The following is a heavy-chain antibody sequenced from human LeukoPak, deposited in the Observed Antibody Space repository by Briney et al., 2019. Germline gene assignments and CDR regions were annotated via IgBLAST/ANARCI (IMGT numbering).Heavy chain of an antibody. Sequence: GGSLRLSCAASGFTFSNYAMSWVRQAPGKGLEWVSDIGGSGGSTYYADSVKGRFTISRESSKNTLYLQMNSLRAEDTAVYYCAKSGIAARPSNFDYWGQGTLVTVSS. V-gene: IGHV3-23*01. CDR1: GFTFSNYA. CDR2: IGGSGGST. J-gene: IGHJ4*02. CDR3: AKSGIAARPSNFDY. D-gene: IGHD6-6*01.